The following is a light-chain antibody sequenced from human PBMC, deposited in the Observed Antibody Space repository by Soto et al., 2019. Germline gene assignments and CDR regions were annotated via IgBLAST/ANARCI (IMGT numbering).Light chain of an antibody. V-gene: IGKV3-20*01. CDR1: QSITSY. Sequence: EIVLTQSPGTLSLSPGERATLSCRASQSITSYLAWCQQRPGQAPRLLIYGASTRAAGIPDRFSGSGSGTDFTLTITRLEPEDSAVYFCQQYTGPPTTFGQGTRLEIK. CDR3: QQYTGPPTT. J-gene: IGKJ5*01. CDR2: GAS.